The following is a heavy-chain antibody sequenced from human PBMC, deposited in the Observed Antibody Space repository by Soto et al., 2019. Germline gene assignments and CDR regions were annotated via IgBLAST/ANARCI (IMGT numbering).Heavy chain of an antibody. CDR1: GGSFSGYY. D-gene: IGHD2-21*02. V-gene: IGHV4-34*01. CDR2: INHSGST. J-gene: IGHJ6*02. CDR3: ARGGRAHCSPTSGYYYYGMDV. Sequence: QVQLQQWGAGLLKPSETLSLTCAVYGGSFSGYYWSWIRQPPGKGLEWIGEINHSGSTNYNPSLKSRVTISVDTSKNQFSLKLSSVTAADTAVYYCARGGRAHCSPTSGYYYYGMDVWGQGTTVTVSS.